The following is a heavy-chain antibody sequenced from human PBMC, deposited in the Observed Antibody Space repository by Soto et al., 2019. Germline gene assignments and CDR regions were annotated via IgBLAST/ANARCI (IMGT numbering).Heavy chain of an antibody. CDR2: IWYDGSNK. J-gene: IGHJ4*02. V-gene: IGHV3-33*01. Sequence: QVQLVESGGGVVQPGRSLRLSCAASGFTFSSYGMHWVRQAPGKGLEWVAVIWYDGSNKYYADSVKGRFTISRDNSKNTLYLQMSSLRAEDTAVYYCASQVDYYGSGSYFDYRGQGTLVTVSS. CDR1: GFTFSSYG. CDR3: ASQVDYYGSGSYFDY. D-gene: IGHD3-10*01.